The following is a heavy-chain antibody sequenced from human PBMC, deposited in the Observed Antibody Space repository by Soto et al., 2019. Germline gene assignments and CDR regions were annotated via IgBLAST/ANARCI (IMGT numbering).Heavy chain of an antibody. CDR2: ISYDGGNK. CDR1: GFTFSSYG. V-gene: IGHV3-30*18. D-gene: IGHD2-8*01. J-gene: IGHJ4*02. CDR3: AKVAPTGIVLMVYGGLEVDY. Sequence: QVQLVESGGGVVQPGRSLRLSCAASGFTFSSYGMHWVRQAPGKGLEWVAVISYDGGNKYYADSVKGRFTISRDNSKNPLYLQMNSLRAEDTAVYYCAKVAPTGIVLMVYGGLEVDYWGQGTLVTVSS.